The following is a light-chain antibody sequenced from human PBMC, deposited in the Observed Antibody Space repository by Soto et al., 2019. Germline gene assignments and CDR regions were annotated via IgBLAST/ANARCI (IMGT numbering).Light chain of an antibody. V-gene: IGKV1-5*01. CDR2: DAS. J-gene: IGKJ1*01. CDR1: QSISSW. CDR3: QQYNSYSPT. Sequence: DIQMTQSPSTLSASVGDRVTITCRASQSISSWLAWYQQKPGKAPKLLIYDASSLESGVPSRVSGSGSGTEFTLTIDSLQPDDFATYYCQQYNSYSPTFGQGTKVDIK.